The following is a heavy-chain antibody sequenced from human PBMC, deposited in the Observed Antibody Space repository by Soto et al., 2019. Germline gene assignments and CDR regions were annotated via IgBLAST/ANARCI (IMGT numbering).Heavy chain of an antibody. J-gene: IGHJ6*01. CDR2: IYYSGST. CDR1: GGSISSGGYY. Sequence: SETLSLTCTVSGGSISSGGYYWSWIRQHPGKGLEWIGYIYYSGSTYYNPSLKSRVTISVDTSKNQFSLKLSSVTAADTAVYYCAREGAYYDILTGHPGGMDVWGQGTTVTVLL. CDR3: AREGAYYDILTGHPGGMDV. V-gene: IGHV4-31*03. D-gene: IGHD3-9*01.